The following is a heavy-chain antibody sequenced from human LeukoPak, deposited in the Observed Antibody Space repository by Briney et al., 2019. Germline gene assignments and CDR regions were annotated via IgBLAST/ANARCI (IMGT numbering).Heavy chain of an antibody. CDR1: GFTFSDYY. J-gene: IGHJ4*02. D-gene: IGHD6-13*01. CDR2: ISSSDNTI. CDR3: ARDRGDSSWYNRFDY. V-gene: IGHV3-11*04. Sequence: GGSLRLSCAASGFTFSDYYMSWIHQAPGKGLEWVSYISSSDNTIYYADSVKGRFTISRDNAKNSLYLQMNSLRAEDTAVYYCARDRGDSSWYNRFDYWGQGTLVTVSS.